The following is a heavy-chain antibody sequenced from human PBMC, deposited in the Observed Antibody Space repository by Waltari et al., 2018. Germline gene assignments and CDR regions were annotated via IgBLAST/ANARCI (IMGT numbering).Heavy chain of an antibody. Sequence: QVQLHESGPGLGKPSGTLSVMCAVSNFYISRGFYWGWIRQPPGKGLEWIGSIYQSGSTYYNPSFKRRVTISMDASRTRFSLRLTSVTAADTAVYYCMREVKRGVAITSDFWGQGTLVTVSS. CDR2: IYQSGST. CDR1: NFYISRGFY. J-gene: IGHJ4*02. D-gene: IGHD3-16*01. V-gene: IGHV4-38-2*02. CDR3: MREVKRGVAITSDF.